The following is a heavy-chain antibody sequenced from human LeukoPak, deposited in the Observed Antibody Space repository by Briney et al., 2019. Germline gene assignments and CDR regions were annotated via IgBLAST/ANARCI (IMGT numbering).Heavy chain of an antibody. J-gene: IGHJ4*02. D-gene: IGHD3-9*01. CDR2: ISGNGGRT. CDR3: AKCPSGVLRYFAPIDY. Sequence: PGGSLRLSCAASGFTFNNYAMSWVRQAPGKGLEWVAAISGNGGRTYYTDSVKGRFTISRDNPKNTLYLQMNSLRAEDTAVYYCAKCPSGVLRYFAPIDYWGQGTLVTVSS. V-gene: IGHV3-23*01. CDR1: GFTFNNYA.